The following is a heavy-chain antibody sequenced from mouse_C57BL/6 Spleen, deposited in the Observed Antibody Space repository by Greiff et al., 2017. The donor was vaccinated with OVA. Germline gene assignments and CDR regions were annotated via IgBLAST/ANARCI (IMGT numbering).Heavy chain of an antibody. V-gene: IGHV1-81*01. Sequence: VKLQESGAELARPGASVKLSCKASGYTFTSYGISWVKQRTGQGLEWIGEIYPRSGNTYYNEKFKGKATLTADKSSSTAYMELRSLTSEDSAVYFCARTTVVARDYAMDYWGQGTSVTVSS. J-gene: IGHJ4*01. CDR1: GYTFTSYG. CDR2: IYPRSGNT. D-gene: IGHD1-1*01. CDR3: ARTTVVARDYAMDY.